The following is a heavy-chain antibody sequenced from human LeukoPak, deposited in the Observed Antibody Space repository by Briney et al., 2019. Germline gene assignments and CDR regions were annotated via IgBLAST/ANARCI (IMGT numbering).Heavy chain of an antibody. V-gene: IGHV3-23*01. J-gene: IGHJ6*03. Sequence: GGSLRLSCAASGFTFSSYGMSWVRQAPGKGLEWVSAISGSGGSTYYADSVKGRFTISRDNSKNTLYLQMNSLRAEDTAVYYCAKGPCSGGSCYSGRRYYYYYMDVWGKGTTVTISS. CDR3: AKGPCSGGSCYSGRRYYYYYMDV. D-gene: IGHD2-15*01. CDR2: ISGSGGST. CDR1: GFTFSSYG.